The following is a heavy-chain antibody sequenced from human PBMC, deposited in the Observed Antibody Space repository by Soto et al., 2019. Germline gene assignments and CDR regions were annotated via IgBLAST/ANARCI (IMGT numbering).Heavy chain of an antibody. CDR1: GGSVSSGSYY. D-gene: IGHD5-18*01. CDR2: IYYSGST. Sequence: SETLSLTCTVSGGSVSSGSYYWSWIRQPPGKGLEWIGYIYYSGSTNYNPSLKSRVTISVDTSKNQFSLKLSSVTAADTAVYYCARRDTAMVDGFDCWGQGTLVTVSS. J-gene: IGHJ4*02. CDR3: ARRDTAMVDGFDC. V-gene: IGHV4-61*01.